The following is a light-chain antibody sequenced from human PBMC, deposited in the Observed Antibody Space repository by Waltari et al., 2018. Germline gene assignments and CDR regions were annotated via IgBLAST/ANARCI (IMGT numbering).Light chain of an antibody. CDR3: CSYAGSYILV. CDR2: DVN. Sequence: QSALTQPRSLSGSPGQSVTISRTGTSSDVGGYHYVSWYQQHPGKAPKLMIYDVNKRPSGVPDRFSGSKSGNTASLTISGLQAEDEADFYCCSYAGSYILVFGGGTKLTVL. CDR1: SSDVGGYHY. J-gene: IGLJ2*01. V-gene: IGLV2-11*01.